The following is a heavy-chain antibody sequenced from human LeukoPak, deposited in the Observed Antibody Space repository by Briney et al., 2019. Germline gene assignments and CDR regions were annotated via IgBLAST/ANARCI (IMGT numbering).Heavy chain of an antibody. Sequence: PSETLSLTCAVYGGSFSGYYWSWIRQPPGKGLEWIGEINYSGSTNYNPSLKSRVTISVDTSKNQFSLTLSSVTAADTAVYYCATSSSWTRGLYYFDYWGQGTLVTVSS. V-gene: IGHV4-34*01. CDR2: INYSGST. J-gene: IGHJ4*02. D-gene: IGHD6-13*01. CDR1: GGSFSGYY. CDR3: ATSSSWTRGLYYFDY.